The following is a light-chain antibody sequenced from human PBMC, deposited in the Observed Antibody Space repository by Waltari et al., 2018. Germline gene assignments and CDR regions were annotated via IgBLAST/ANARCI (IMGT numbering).Light chain of an antibody. CDR1: TRAIGSSNF. Sequence: QSALTQPASVSGSPGQSITLPCPGTTRAIGSSNFFSWYQHHPGKAPKLILYEVTKRPSGVSDRFSGSKSGNTASLTISGLQAEDDADYYCYSSAMSAFVVFGGGTKLTVL. CDR2: EVT. CDR3: YSSAMSAFVV. V-gene: IGLV2-23*02. J-gene: IGLJ3*02.